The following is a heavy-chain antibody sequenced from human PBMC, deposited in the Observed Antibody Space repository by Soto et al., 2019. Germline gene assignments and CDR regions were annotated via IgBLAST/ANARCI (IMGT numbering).Heavy chain of an antibody. CDR3: ARLWTSIWRFDS. J-gene: IGHJ4*02. CDR2: IYHTGST. Sequence: SETLSLTCAVSNDSISSSYWWSWVRPPPGKGLGWTGDIYHTGSTNNNSSLKSRIAMSVDKSKKQFSLRLTAVTAADTAIYYCARLWTSIWRFDSWGPGTLVTVSS. CDR1: NDSISSSYW. V-gene: IGHV4-4*02. D-gene: IGHD6-13*01.